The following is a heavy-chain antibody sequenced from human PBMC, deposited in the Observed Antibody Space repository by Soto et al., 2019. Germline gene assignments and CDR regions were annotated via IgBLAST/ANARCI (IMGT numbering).Heavy chain of an antibody. CDR3: ARSRGGYFDY. CDR1: GDPITSYY. D-gene: IGHD3-22*01. CDR2: IYYSGST. Sequence: SETLSLTCTVSGDPITSYYWSWIRQPPGKGLEWIGYIYYSGSTNYNPSLKSRVTISVDTSKNQFSLKLSSVTAADTAVYYCARSRGGYFDYWGQGTLVTVSS. V-gene: IGHV4-59*01. J-gene: IGHJ4*02.